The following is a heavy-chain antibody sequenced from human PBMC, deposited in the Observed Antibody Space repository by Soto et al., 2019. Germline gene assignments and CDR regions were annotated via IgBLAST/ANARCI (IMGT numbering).Heavy chain of an antibody. CDR2: IYYSGST. V-gene: IGHV4-61*08. Sequence: SETLSLTCSVSGASIYNGGYFWSWIRQSPGKGLEWIGYIYYSGSTNYNPSLKSRVTISVDTSKNQFSLKLSSVTAADTAVYYCARLWGWYFDYWGQGTLVTVSS. D-gene: IGHD2-21*01. J-gene: IGHJ4*02. CDR1: GASIYNGGYF. CDR3: ARLWGWYFDY.